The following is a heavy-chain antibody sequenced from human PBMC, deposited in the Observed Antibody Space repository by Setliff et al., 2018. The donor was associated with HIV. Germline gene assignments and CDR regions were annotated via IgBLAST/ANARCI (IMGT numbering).Heavy chain of an antibody. CDR3: ATLDHSGGNFLAY. J-gene: IGHJ4*02. CDR2: IHSSGST. D-gene: IGHD2-21*02. Sequence: NPSETLSLTCTVSGGSVNDFYCNWIRQPPGKGPEWIGYIHSSGSTIYNPSLKSRITISLDTPKEQFSLELSSATAADTAVYYCATLDHSGGNFLAYWGQGSLVTVSS. CDR1: GGSVNDFY. V-gene: IGHV4-4*09.